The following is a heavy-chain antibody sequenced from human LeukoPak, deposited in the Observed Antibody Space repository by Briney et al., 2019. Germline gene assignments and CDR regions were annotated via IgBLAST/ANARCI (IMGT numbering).Heavy chain of an antibody. CDR3: ARVYLGESYYFDS. V-gene: IGHV3-53*01. CDR2: IYSDGST. J-gene: IGHJ4*02. D-gene: IGHD3-10*01. Sequence: GGSLRLSCAASGFTVSSNYMSWVRQAPGKGLKWVSVIYSDGSTYYADSVKGRFTISRDNAKNSLYLQMNSLRAEDTAVYYCARVYLGESYYFDSWGQGTLVTVSS. CDR1: GFTVSSNY.